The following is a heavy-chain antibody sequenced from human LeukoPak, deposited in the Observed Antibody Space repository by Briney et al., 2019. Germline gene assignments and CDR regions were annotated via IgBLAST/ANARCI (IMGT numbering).Heavy chain of an antibody. CDR3: AREIFGVVIAGGPYYYYYMDV. CDR1: GDSISRGDYY. J-gene: IGHJ6*03. V-gene: IGHV4-30-4*08. D-gene: IGHD3-3*01. Sequence: PSETLSLTCTVSGDSISRGDYYWSWIRQPPGKGLEWIGYIYYSGSTYYNPSLKSRVTISVDTSKNQFSLKLSSVTAADTAVYYCAREIFGVVIAGGPYYYYYMDVWGKGTTVTVSS. CDR2: IYYSGST.